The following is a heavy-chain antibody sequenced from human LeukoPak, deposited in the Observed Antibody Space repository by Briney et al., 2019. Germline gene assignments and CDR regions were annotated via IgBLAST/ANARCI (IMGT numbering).Heavy chain of an antibody. D-gene: IGHD4-23*01. CDR3: ARDGNSRSLQH. Sequence: SETLSLICTLSHGSTSRYYWRWVRPPPRKRLEWIGNIYYSGSTNYHPSLKSRVTISIDTSKTQFSLKLNSVTAADTAVYYCARDGNSRSLQHWGQGTLVTVFS. CDR1: HGSTSRYY. J-gene: IGHJ1*01. V-gene: IGHV4-59*01. CDR2: IYYSGST.